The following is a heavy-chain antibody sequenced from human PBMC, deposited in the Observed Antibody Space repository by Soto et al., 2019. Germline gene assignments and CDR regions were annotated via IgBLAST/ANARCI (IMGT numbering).Heavy chain of an antibody. J-gene: IGHJ4*01. D-gene: IGHD2-15*01. V-gene: IGHV3-15*07. Sequence: PGGSLRLSCAASGFTFSNAWINWVRQAPGKGLEWVGRIKSKIDGGTTDFAAPVKGRFAISRDDSKNIAYMQMNSLKIEDTAVYYCTTDSYIDMPIVRFDDRAHGTPVTVSS. CDR3: TTDSYIDMPIVRFDD. CDR2: IKSKIDGGTT. CDR1: GFTFSNAW.